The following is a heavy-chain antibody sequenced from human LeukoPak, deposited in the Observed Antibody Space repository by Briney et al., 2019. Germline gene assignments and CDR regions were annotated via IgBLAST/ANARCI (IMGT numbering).Heavy chain of an antibody. CDR1: GGSISSYY. CDR3: ARLKDYYYGSGSPWFDP. D-gene: IGHD3-10*01. V-gene: IGHV4-34*01. Sequence: PSETLSLTCTVSGGSISSYYWSWIRQPPGKGLEWIGEINHSGSTNYNPSLKSRVTISVDTSKNQFSLKLSSVTAADTAVYYCARLKDYYYGSGSPWFDPWGQGTLVTVSS. CDR2: INHSGST. J-gene: IGHJ5*02.